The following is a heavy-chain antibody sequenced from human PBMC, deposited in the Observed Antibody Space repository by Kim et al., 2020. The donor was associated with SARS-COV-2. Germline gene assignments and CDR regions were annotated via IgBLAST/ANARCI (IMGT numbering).Heavy chain of an antibody. J-gene: IGHJ6*02. CDR3: AIRDGTYYYYGMDV. V-gene: IGHV1-69*01. Sequence: AQKFQGIVTITADESTSTAYMELSSLRSEDTAVYYCAIRDGTYYYYGMDVWGQGTTVTVSS.